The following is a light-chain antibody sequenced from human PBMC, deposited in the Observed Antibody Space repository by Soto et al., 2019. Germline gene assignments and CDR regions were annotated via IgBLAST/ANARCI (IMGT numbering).Light chain of an antibody. CDR2: EVS. V-gene: IGLV2-14*01. CDR1: SSDVGGYNY. J-gene: IGLJ1*01. Sequence: QSALTQPAYVSGSPGQSITISCTGTSSDVGGYNYVSWYQQHPGKAPKLMIYEVSNRPSGVSNRFSGSKSGNTASLTISGLQAEDEADYYCSSYTGSSTPYVFGTVTKLTV. CDR3: SSYTGSSTPYV.